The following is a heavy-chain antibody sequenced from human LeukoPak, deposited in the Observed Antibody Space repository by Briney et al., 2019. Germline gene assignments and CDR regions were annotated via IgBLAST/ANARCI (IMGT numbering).Heavy chain of an antibody. CDR3: AKLYSSGWPLECMDV. CDR2: MNPNSGNT. V-gene: IGHV1-8*01. D-gene: IGHD6-19*01. Sequence: ASVTVSCKASGYTFTSYDINWVRQATGQGLEWMGWMNPNSGNTAYAQKFQGRVTMTRNTSISTAYMELRSLRSDDTAVYYCAKLYSSGWPLECMDVWGQGTTVTVSS. CDR1: GYTFTSYD. J-gene: IGHJ6*02.